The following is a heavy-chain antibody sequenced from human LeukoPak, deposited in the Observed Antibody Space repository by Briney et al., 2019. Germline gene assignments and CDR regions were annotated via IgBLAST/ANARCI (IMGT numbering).Heavy chain of an antibody. CDR3: ARDEGAFDI. V-gene: IGHV4-39*07. CDR2: IYYSGST. Sequence: GSLRLSCAASGFTFSSYAMSWVRQPPGKGLEWIGSIYYSGSTYYNPSLKSRVTISVDTSKNQFSLKLSSVTAADTAVYYCARDEGAFDIWGQGTMVTVSS. CDR1: GFTFSSYA. J-gene: IGHJ3*02.